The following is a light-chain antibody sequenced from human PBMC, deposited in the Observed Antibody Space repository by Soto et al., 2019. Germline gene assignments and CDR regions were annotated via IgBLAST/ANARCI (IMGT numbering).Light chain of an antibody. CDR2: GAS. CDR1: QRVTNN. V-gene: IGKV3-15*01. CDR3: QQHHNWPWT. Sequence: ETVLTQSPATLSLSPGETATLSCRASQRVTNNLAWYQWKLGQTPRLLIYGASTRATGIPVRFRGSGSGTEFTLTICSLQSEDSAVYYCQQHHNWPWTFGQGTRVELK. J-gene: IGKJ1*01.